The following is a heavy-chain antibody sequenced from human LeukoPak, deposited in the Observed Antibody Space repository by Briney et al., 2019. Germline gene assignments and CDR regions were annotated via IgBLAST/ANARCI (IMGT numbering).Heavy chain of an antibody. Sequence: HPGRSLRLPCAASGFTFSNFAMHWVRQAPGKGLEWVAVISYDGDNEYYADSVKGQFTISRDNSKDRLYLQMNSLRPEDTAMYYCVRDSKGLNSYGIYWGQGTLVTVSS. D-gene: IGHD5-18*01. CDR3: VRDSKGLNSYGIY. CDR1: GFTFSNFA. CDR2: ISYDGDNE. J-gene: IGHJ4*02. V-gene: IGHV3-30-3*01.